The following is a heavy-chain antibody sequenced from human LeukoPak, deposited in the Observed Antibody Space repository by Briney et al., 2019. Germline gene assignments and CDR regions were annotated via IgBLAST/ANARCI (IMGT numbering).Heavy chain of an antibody. D-gene: IGHD3-10*01. CDR2: ISAYNGNT. CDR1: GYTSTSYG. J-gene: IGHJ5*02. V-gene: IGHV1-18*04. CDR3: ARTIRSITMVRGVRNWFDP. Sequence: GASVKVSCKASGYTSTSYGISWVRQAPGQGLEWMGWISAYNGNTNYAQKLQGRVTMTTDTSTSTAYMELRSLRSDDTAVYYCARTIRSITMVRGVRNWFDPWGQGTLVTVSS.